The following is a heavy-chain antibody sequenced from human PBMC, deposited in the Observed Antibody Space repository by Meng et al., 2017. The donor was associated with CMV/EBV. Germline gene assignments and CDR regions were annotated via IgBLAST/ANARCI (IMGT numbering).Heavy chain of an antibody. V-gene: IGHV4-39*07. Sequence: SETLSLTCTVSGGSISSSSYYWGWIRQPPGKGLEWIGSIYYSGSTYDNPSLKSRVTISVDTSKNQFSLKLSSVTAADTAVYYCARDDCSGGSCYGYWGQGTLVTVSS. CDR1: GGSISSSSYY. J-gene: IGHJ4*02. CDR2: IYYSGST. CDR3: ARDDCSGGSCYGY. D-gene: IGHD2-15*01.